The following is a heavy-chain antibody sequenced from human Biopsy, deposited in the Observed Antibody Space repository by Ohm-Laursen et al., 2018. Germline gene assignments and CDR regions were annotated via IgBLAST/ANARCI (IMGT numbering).Heavy chain of an antibody. CDR1: RGSISSNF. CDR2: IYYSGST. Sequence: PSDTLSLTCTISRGSISSNFWSWIRQTPGKGLEWIGYIYYSGSTNYNPSLKSRATISVDTSKNQFSLRLNSVTAADTAVYYCARATNSTGWPYYYFYGMDVWGQGTTVTVSS. V-gene: IGHV4-59*07. D-gene: IGHD2/OR15-2a*01. J-gene: IGHJ6*02. CDR3: ARATNSTGWPYYYFYGMDV.